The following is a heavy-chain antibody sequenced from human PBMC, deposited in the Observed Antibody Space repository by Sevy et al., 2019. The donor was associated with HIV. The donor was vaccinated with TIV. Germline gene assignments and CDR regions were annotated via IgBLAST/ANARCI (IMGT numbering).Heavy chain of an antibody. CDR3: ARYFFGGPENYDVLAGSHSGTLDS. Sequence: GGSLRLSCSVSGFTFSSYAMHWVRQAPGKGLEWVAVAGYDGTKTNYADAVKGRFTVSRDNSKSTLYLHMNSLRSEDTAVYFCARYFFGGPENYDVLAGSHSGTLDSWGQGALVTVSS. J-gene: IGHJ4*02. CDR2: AGYDGTKT. CDR1: GFTFSSYA. V-gene: IGHV3-30*04. D-gene: IGHD3-9*01.